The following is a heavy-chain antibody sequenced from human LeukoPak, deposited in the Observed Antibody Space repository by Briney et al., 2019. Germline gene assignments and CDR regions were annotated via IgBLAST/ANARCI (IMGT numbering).Heavy chain of an antibody. Sequence: GGSLRLSCAASGFTVNSNYMTWVRQAPGKGLEWASVIYSGGSTYYADSVKGRFTISRDNSKNTLYLQMNSLRADDTAVYYCARDTVAAAGTDYWGQGTLVTVSS. J-gene: IGHJ4*02. CDR1: GFTVNSNY. CDR3: ARDTVAAAGTDY. CDR2: IYSGGST. D-gene: IGHD6-13*01. V-gene: IGHV3-53*01.